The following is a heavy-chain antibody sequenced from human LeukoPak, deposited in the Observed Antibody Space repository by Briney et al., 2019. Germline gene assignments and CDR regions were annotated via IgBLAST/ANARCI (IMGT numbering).Heavy chain of an antibody. CDR1: GFSFTTYW. J-gene: IGHJ4*02. Sequence: GGSLRLSCAASGFSFTTYWMSWVRQAPGKGLEWVANIKQDGTEKSYVDSVKGRFTISRDNAKNSLYLQMNSLTAEDTAVYYCARDFSDVRGNIFDSWGQGTLVTVSS. CDR2: IKQDGTEK. CDR3: ARDFSDVRGNIFDS. D-gene: IGHD3-10*02. V-gene: IGHV3-7*01.